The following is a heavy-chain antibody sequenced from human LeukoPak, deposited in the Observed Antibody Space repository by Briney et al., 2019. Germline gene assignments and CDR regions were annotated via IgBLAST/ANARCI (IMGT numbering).Heavy chain of an antibody. CDR2: ISSSGSTI. CDR3: ARDRRIAVAHWSEARYYYYYGMDV. V-gene: IGHV3-48*03. D-gene: IGHD6-19*01. J-gene: IGHJ6*02. CDR1: GFTFSSYE. Sequence: PGGSLRLSCAASGFTFSSYEMNWVRQAPGKGLEWVSYISSSGSTIYYADSVKGLFTISRDNAKNSLYLQMNSLRAEDTAVYYCARDRRIAVAHWSEARYYYYYGMDVWGQGTTVTVSS.